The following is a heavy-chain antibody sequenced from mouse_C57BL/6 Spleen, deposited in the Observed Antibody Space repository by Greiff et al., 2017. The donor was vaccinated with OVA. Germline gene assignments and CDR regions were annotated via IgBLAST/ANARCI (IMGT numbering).Heavy chain of an antibody. CDR2: IYPRSGST. Sequence: QVQLQQSGAELARPGASVKLSCKASGYTFTSYGISWVKQRTGQGLEWIGEIYPRSGSTYYNEKFKGKATLTADKSSSTAYMELRSLTSEYSAVYFCSTGSDRGGNPLYFDVWGTGTTVTVSS. J-gene: IGHJ1*03. CDR3: STGSDRGGNPLYFDV. V-gene: IGHV1-81*01. CDR1: GYTFTSYG. D-gene: IGHD1-1*02.